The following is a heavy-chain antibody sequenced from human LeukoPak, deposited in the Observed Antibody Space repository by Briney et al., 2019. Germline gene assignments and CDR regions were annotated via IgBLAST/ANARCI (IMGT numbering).Heavy chain of an antibody. CDR1: GFTFDDYA. CDR2: ISWNSGSI. CDR3: AKDINPLGGRTGGYFDY. D-gene: IGHD4-23*01. V-gene: IGHV3-9*01. Sequence: GRSLRLSWAASGFTFDDYAMHWVRQAPGKGLEWVSGISWNSGSIGYADSVKGRFTISRDNAKNSLYLQMNSLRAEDTALYYCAKDINPLGGRTGGYFDYWGQGTLVTVFS. J-gene: IGHJ4*02.